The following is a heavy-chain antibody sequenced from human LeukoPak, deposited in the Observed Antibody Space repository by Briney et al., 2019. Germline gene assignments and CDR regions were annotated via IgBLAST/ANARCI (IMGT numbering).Heavy chain of an antibody. CDR3: ARNYYDSSGYYRDAFDI. D-gene: IGHD3-22*01. Sequence: SETLSLTCTLSGYSISSGYYWGWIRQPPGKGLGWIGSIYPSGTTNYNPSLKPRVTMSVDTSNNQFSLRLSSVTAADTAVYYCARNYYDSSGYYRDAFDIWGRGTLVTVSS. V-gene: IGHV4-38-2*02. J-gene: IGHJ3*02. CDR2: IYPSGTT. CDR1: GYSISSGYY.